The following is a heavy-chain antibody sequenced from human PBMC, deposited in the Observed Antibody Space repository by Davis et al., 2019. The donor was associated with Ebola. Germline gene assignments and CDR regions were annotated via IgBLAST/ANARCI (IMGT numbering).Heavy chain of an antibody. J-gene: IGHJ6*02. CDR2: IKQDGSEK. CDR3: AKDSSTTPYYYYGMDV. Sequence: PGGSLRLSCAASGFTFSSYSMNWVRQAPGKGLEWVANIKQDGSEKYYVDSVKGRFTISRDNAKNSLYLQMNSLRAEDTALYYCAKDSSTTPYYYYGMDVWGQGTTVTVSS. V-gene: IGHV3-7*03. CDR1: GFTFSSYS. D-gene: IGHD2-2*01.